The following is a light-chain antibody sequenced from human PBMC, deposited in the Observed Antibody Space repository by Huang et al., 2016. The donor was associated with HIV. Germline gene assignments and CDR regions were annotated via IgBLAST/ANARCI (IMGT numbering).Light chain of an antibody. V-gene: IGKV3-15*01. Sequence: EIVMTQSPATLSVSPGDRATLFCRASQSVSSNLGWYQHKPGQAPRLLIYDASTRATGIPARFSGSGSGTQFALTSNSLQSEDFAVYYCQQYNNWPRTFGQGTKLEIK. CDR2: DAS. CDR3: QQYNNWPRT. CDR1: QSVSSN. J-gene: IGKJ2*01.